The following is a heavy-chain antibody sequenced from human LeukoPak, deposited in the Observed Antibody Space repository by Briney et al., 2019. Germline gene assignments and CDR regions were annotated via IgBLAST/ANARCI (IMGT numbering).Heavy chain of an antibody. V-gene: IGHV4-59*03. CDR3: AAESERWLLRS. CDR1: DGSISSYY. Sequence: SETLSLTCTVSDGSISSYYWSWIRQPPGKGLEWVGQIYYRGTPSYNPSLKSRVTISIDTSKNQFSLKLNSVTAADTAVYYCAAESERWLLRSWGQGTLVTVSP. J-gene: IGHJ4*02. D-gene: IGHD6-19*01. CDR2: IYYRGTP.